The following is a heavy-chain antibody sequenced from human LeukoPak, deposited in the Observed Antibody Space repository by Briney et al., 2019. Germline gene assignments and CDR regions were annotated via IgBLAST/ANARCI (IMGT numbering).Heavy chain of an antibody. CDR2: IRYDGSNK. D-gene: IGHD2-15*01. J-gene: IGHJ4*02. CDR3: XXXXXXXXAAIDY. Sequence: XYGXHWVRQAPGXGLXXXAFIRYDGSNKXYADSVKGRFTISRXXXKNTLYLQMNSLRAEDTDVYDXXXXXXXXXAAIDYWGQGTLVTVSS. V-gene: IGHV3-30*02. CDR1: XYG.